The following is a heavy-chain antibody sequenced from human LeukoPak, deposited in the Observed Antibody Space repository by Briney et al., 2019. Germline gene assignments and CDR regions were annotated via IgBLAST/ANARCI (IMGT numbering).Heavy chain of an antibody. CDR2: INPNSGGT. V-gene: IGHV1-2*02. Sequence: ASVKVSCKASGYTFAGYYMHWVRQAPGQGLEWMGWINPNSGGTNYAQKFQGRVTMTRDTSISTAYMELSRLRSDDTAVYYCARDPGGSSSWYRNMDVWGKGTTVTVSS. CDR3: ARDPGGSSSWYRNMDV. J-gene: IGHJ6*03. CDR1: GYTFAGYY. D-gene: IGHD6-13*01.